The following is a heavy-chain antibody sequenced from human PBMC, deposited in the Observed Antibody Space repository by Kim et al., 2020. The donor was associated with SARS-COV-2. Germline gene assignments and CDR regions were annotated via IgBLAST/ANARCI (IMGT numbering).Heavy chain of an antibody. Sequence: SETLSLTCTVSGGSVSSYYWSWIRQSPGKGLEWIGYIYNTGNTNYNPSLKSRVTISVDKSKNQFSLKMRSVTAADTAVYYCARASPEGSGSYYLVDWGQGTLVTLSS. CDR1: GGSVSSYY. CDR3: ARASPEGSGSYYLVD. D-gene: IGHD3-10*01. V-gene: IGHV4-59*02. CDR2: IYNTGNT. J-gene: IGHJ4*02.